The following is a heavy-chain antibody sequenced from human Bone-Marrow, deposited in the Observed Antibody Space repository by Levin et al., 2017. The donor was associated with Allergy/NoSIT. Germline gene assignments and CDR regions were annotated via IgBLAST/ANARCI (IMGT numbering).Heavy chain of an antibody. V-gene: IGHV4-31*03. CDR1: CGSISGGGYY. Sequence: SPSLSLTCTVSCGSISGGGYYWCWIRQHPGKGLEWIGCISYIGSTHYNPSLKSRVTISADTSDKQFSLKMSSVTGADTAVFYCARGTFHGASDAFDVWGQGTIVTVSS. CDR3: ARGTFHGASDAFDV. J-gene: IGHJ3*01. CDR2: ISYIGST. D-gene: IGHD1/OR15-1a*01.